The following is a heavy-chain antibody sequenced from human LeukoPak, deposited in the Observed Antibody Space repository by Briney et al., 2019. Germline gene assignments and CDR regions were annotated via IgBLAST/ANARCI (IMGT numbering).Heavy chain of an antibody. J-gene: IGHJ3*02. V-gene: IGHV3-23*01. Sequence: GGSLRLSCAASGFTFSSYAMSWVRQAPGKGLEGVSAISGSGGSTYYADSVKGRFTISRDNSKNTLYLQMNSLRAEDTAVYYCATRRYWNDGAFDIWGQGTMVTVSS. CDR3: ATRRYWNDGAFDI. CDR1: GFTFSSYA. D-gene: IGHD1-1*01. CDR2: ISGSGGST.